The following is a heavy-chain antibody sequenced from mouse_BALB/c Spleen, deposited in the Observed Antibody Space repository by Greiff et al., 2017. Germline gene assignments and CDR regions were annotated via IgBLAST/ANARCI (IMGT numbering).Heavy chain of an antibody. J-gene: IGHJ3*01. D-gene: IGHD2-1*01. CDR2: ISYSGST. Sequence: VQLKQSGPSLVKPSQTLSLTCSVTGDSITSGYWNWIRKFPGNKLEYMGYISYSGSTYYNPSLKSRISITRDTSKNQYYLQLNSVTTEDTATYYCARGGYGNSAWFAYWGQGTLVTVSA. V-gene: IGHV3-8*02. CDR1: GDSITSGY. CDR3: ARGGYGNSAWFAY.